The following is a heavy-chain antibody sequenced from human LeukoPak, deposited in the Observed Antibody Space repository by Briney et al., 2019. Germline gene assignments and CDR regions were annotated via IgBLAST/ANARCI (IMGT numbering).Heavy chain of an antibody. D-gene: IGHD4-17*01. CDR1: DDSFSSHY. V-gene: IGHV4-59*11. CDR3: ARDLVTVTKGFDI. CDR2: ISYIVGT. Sequence: SETLSLTCAVSDDSFSSHYWTWIRQPPGKGLEWSGYISYIVGTNYNPSLKSLVTISIDTSRNQFPLRLSSVTAADTAVYYCARDLVTVTKGFDIWGQGTMVSVSS. J-gene: IGHJ3*02.